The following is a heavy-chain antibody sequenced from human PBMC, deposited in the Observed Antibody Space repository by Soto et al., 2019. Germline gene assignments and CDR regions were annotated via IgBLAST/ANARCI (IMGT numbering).Heavy chain of an antibody. J-gene: IGHJ4*02. V-gene: IGHV1-69*13. CDR1: GGTFSSYA. D-gene: IGHD5-18*01. CDR3: ARDHTRGYSYGYGPNDY. CDR2: IIPIFGTA. Sequence: SVKVSFKASGGTFSSYAISWVRQAPGQGLEWMGGIIPIFGTANYAQKFQGRVTITADESTSTAYMELSSLRSEDTAVYYCARDHTRGYSYGYGPNDYWGQATLVTVSS.